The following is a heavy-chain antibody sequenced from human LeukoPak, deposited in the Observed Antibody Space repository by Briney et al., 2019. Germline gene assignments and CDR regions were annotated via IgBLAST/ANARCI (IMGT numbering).Heavy chain of an antibody. J-gene: IGHJ3*02. CDR1: GYSISRGYY. D-gene: IGHD3-10*01. Sequence: SETLSLTCTVSGYSISRGYYWGWIRQPPGKGLEWIGSIYHSGSTNYNPSLKSRVTISVDTSKNQFSLKLSSVTAADTAVYYCARGRGHNGSGSYFAFDIWGQGTMVTVSS. CDR2: IYHSGST. CDR3: ARGRGHNGSGSYFAFDI. V-gene: IGHV4-38-2*02.